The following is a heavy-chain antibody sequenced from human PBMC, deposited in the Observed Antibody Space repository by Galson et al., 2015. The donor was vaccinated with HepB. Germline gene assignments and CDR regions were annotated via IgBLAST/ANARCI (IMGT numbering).Heavy chain of an antibody. CDR2: ISRSSSTI. CDR3: ATDPRIVGAATGY. Sequence: SLRLSCAASGFTFSTYSMKWVRQAPGKGLEWVSYISRSSSTIYFADSVKGRFTISRDNSKNSLYLQMNSLRAEDTAVYYCATDPRIVGAATGYWGQGTLVTVSS. CDR1: GFTFSTYS. D-gene: IGHD1-26*01. V-gene: IGHV3-48*04. J-gene: IGHJ4*02.